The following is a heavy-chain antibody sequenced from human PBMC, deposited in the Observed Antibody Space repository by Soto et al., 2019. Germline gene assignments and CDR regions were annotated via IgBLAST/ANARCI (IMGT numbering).Heavy chain of an antibody. V-gene: IGHV1-69*06. Sequence: SVKVSFKASGGTFSSYAISWVRQAPGQGLEWMVGIIPIFGTANYAQKFQGRVTITADKSTSTAYMELSSLRSEDTAVYYCARDRVYYYYDSSGYYGSAFDIWGQGTMVTVS. D-gene: IGHD3-22*01. CDR1: GGTFSSYA. CDR2: IIPIFGTA. J-gene: IGHJ3*02. CDR3: ARDRVYYYYDSSGYYGSAFDI.